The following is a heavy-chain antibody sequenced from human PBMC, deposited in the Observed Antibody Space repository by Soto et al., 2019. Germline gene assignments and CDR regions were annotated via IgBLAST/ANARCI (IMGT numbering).Heavy chain of an antibody. Sequence: SETLSLTCAVSGGSISSSNWWSWVRQPPGKGLEWIGEIYHSGSTNYNPSLKSRVTISVDKSKSQFSLKLSSVTAADTAVYYCARAMPRGYSYGRIFDYWGQGTLVTVS. D-gene: IGHD5-18*01. J-gene: IGHJ4*02. CDR3: ARAMPRGYSYGRIFDY. V-gene: IGHV4-4*02. CDR1: GGSISSSNW. CDR2: IYHSGST.